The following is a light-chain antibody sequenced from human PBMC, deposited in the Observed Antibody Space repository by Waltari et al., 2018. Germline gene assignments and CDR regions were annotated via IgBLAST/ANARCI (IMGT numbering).Light chain of an antibody. J-gene: IGLJ3*02. V-gene: IGLV2-14*03. CDR2: DVS. Sequence: QSALTQPASVSGSPGQSITIPRTGTSSDLAPYHSVSWYQDHPGQRPKVIIYDVSDRPSGVSARFSASKSGNTASLTISGLQAEDEADYYCSSQSSNNVVLFGGGTKVTVL. CDR3: SSQSSNNVVL. CDR1: SSDLAPYHS.